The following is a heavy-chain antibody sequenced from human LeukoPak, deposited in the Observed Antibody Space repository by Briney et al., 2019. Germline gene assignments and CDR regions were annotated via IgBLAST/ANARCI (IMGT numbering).Heavy chain of an antibody. CDR1: GFTVSSNY. CDR2: IYSGGST. D-gene: IGHD6-19*01. V-gene: IGHV3-53*01. CDR3: ARDGGGWVIDY. Sequence: SGGSLRLSCAASGFTVSSNYMSWVRQAPGKGLEWVSVIYSGGSTYYADSVKGRFTISRDNAKNSLYLQMNSLRAEDTAVYYCARDGGGWVIDYWGQGTLVTVSS. J-gene: IGHJ4*02.